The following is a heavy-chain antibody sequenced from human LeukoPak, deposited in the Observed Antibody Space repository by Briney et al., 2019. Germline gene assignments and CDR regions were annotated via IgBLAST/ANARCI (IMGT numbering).Heavy chain of an antibody. Sequence: SGPTLVKPTQTLTLTCTFSGSSLSTSGVGVGWIRQPPGKALEWLALIYWDDDKRYSPSLKSRLTITKDTSKNQVVLIMTNMDPVDTATYHCAHRPPYCSGGSCGAFDIWGQGTMVTVSS. J-gene: IGHJ3*02. D-gene: IGHD2-15*01. CDR3: AHRPPYCSGGSCGAFDI. V-gene: IGHV2-5*02. CDR2: IYWDDDK. CDR1: GSSLSTSGVG.